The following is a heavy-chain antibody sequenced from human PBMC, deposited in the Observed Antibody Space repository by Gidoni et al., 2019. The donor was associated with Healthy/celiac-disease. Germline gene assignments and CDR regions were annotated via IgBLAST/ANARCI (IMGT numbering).Heavy chain of an antibody. CDR3: ASYDFWGDNDY. V-gene: IGHV4-34*01. CDR2: INHSGST. CDR1: GGSFSGYY. D-gene: IGHD3-3*01. Sequence: QVQLQQWGAGLLKPSETLSLTCAVYGGSFSGYYWSWNRQPPGKGLKWIGEINHSGSTNYNPSIRSRVTISVDTYKNQFSLTLGSVTAADTAVYYCASYDFWGDNDYWGQGTMVTVSS. J-gene: IGHJ4*01.